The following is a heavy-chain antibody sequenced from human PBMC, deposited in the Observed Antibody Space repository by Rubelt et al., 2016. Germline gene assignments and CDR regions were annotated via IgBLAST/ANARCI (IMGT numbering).Heavy chain of an antibody. J-gene: IGHJ6*02. V-gene: IGHV3-30*04. D-gene: IGHD6-19*01. CDR3: ARDHKQWYGMDV. CDR2: ISYDGSNK. Sequence: QVQLVESGGGVVQPGRSLRLSCAASGFTFSSYAMHWVRQAPGKGLEWVAVISYDGSNKYYADSVTGRFTISRDNSKNTLYLQMNSLRAEDTAVYYCARDHKQWYGMDVWGQGTTVTVSS. CDR1: GFTFSSYA.